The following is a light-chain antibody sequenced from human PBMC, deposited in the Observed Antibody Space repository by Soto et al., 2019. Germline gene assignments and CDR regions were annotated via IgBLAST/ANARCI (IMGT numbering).Light chain of an antibody. V-gene: IGKV3-20*01. CDR2: GAS. Sequence: ELVITQSPATLSVSPGGRATLSCRASQSVSSSYLAWYQQKPGQAPRLLIYGASSRATGIPDRFSGSGSGTDFTLTISRLEPEDFAVYYCQQYGISPGTFGQGTKVAIK. CDR1: QSVSSSY. CDR3: QQYGISPGT. J-gene: IGKJ1*01.